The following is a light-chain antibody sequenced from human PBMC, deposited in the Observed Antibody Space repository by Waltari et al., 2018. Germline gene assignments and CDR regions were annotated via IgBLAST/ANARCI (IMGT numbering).Light chain of an antibody. V-gene: IGKV1-33*01. J-gene: IGKJ3*01. CDR1: QAITNY. CDR2: DAS. Sequence: DIQVTESPSSLSASVGDSVTITCQASQAITNYLNWYQQKPGEAPKLLIHDASNLEPGVPSRFSGSQSGTHFTFTISSLQPEDVATYYCQRYDNLPIFAFGPGTKVNIK. CDR3: QRYDNLPIFA.